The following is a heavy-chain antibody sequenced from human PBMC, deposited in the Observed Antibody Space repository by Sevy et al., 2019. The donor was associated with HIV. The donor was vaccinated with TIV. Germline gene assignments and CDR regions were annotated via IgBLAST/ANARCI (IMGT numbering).Heavy chain of an antibody. CDR2: IYYSGST. D-gene: IGHD1-20*01. CDR1: GGSMNLYY. CDR3: ARVGFNWNDVDY. V-gene: IGHV4-59*01. J-gene: IGHJ4*02. Sequence: SLTCSVSGGSMNLYYWSWIRQPPGKGLEWIGFIYYSGSTNYNPSLKSRVTISVDTSENQFSLKLSSVTAADTAVYYCARVGFNWNDVDYWGQGTLVTVSS.